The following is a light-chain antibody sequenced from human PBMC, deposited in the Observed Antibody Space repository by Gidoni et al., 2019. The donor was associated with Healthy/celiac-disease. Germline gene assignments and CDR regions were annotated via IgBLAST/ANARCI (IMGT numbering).Light chain of an antibody. J-gene: IGLJ1*01. Sequence: QSVLTQPPSASGTPGQMVTIACSGSSSNIGSNYLYWYQQLPGTAPKLLIYRNNQRPSGVPDRFSGSKSGTSASLAISGLRSEDEADYYCAAWDDSLSGSYVFGTGTKVTVL. V-gene: IGLV1-47*01. CDR1: SSNIGSNY. CDR2: RNN. CDR3: AAWDDSLSGSYV.